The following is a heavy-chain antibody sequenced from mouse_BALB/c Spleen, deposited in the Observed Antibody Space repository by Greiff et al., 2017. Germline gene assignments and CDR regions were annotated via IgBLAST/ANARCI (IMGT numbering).Heavy chain of an antibody. D-gene: IGHD2-14*01. Sequence: QVHLQQPGAELVRPGVSVKISCKGSGYTFTDYAMHWVKQSHAKGLEWLGVISTYYGDASYNQKFKGKATMTVDKSYSTAYMELARLTSEDSAIYYCARRDRYEKYFDVWGAGTTVTVAS. V-gene: IGHV1S137*01. J-gene: IGHJ1*01. CDR3: ARRDRYEKYFDV. CDR1: GYTFTDYA. CDR2: ISTYYGDA.